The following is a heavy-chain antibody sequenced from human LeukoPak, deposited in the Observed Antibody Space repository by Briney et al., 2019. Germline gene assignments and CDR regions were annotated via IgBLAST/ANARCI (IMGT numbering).Heavy chain of an antibody. J-gene: IGHJ4*02. CDR2: ISWNSGSI. CDR3: ARDHGYSGYDWPFWY. V-gene: IGHV3-9*01. Sequence: PGGSLRLSCAASGFTFDDYAMHWVRQAPGKGLEWVSGISWNSGSIGYADSVKGRFTISRDNAKNSLYLQMNSLRAEDTAVYYCARDHGYSGYDWPFWYWGQGTLVTVSS. CDR1: GFTFDDYA. D-gene: IGHD5-12*01.